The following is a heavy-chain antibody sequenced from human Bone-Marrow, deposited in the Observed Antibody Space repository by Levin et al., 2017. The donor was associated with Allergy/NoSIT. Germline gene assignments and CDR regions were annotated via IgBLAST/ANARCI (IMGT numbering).Heavy chain of an antibody. D-gene: IGHD3-3*01. V-gene: IGHV5-51*01. CDR1: GYTYTHYW. J-gene: IGHJ4*02. CDR2: VSPGDSDA. CDR3: ARRYYAGSGSYQGFDY. Sequence: GESLKISCQASGYTYTHYWIGWVRQMPGKGPEWMGIVSPGDSDARYSPSFQGRVKMSVDESLNTAYLQWSSLETSDTAMYYCARRYYAGSGSYQGFDYWGQGTLVTVSS.